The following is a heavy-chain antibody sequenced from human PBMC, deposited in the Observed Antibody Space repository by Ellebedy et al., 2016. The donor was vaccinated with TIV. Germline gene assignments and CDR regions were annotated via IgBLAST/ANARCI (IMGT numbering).Heavy chain of an antibody. CDR2: IYPGDSDT. V-gene: IGHV5-51*01. D-gene: IGHD4-11*01. Sequence: GESLKISXKGSGYSFTSYWIGWVRQMPGKGLEWMGIIYPGDSDTRYSPSFQGQVTISADKSISTAYLQWSSLKASDTAMYYCARFATVTTGPQGYMDVWGKGTTVTVSS. CDR1: GYSFTSYW. CDR3: ARFATVTTGPQGYMDV. J-gene: IGHJ6*03.